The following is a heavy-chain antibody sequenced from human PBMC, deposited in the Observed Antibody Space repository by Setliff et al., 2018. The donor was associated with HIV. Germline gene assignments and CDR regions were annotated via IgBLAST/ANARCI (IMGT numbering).Heavy chain of an antibody. V-gene: IGHV1-46*01. CDR3: ARDRRSGLSFYYGMDV. D-gene: IGHD5-12*01. CDR1: GDTFTNYL. Sequence: ASVKVSCKASGDTFTNYLMHWVRQAPGQGLEWMGIINLSSGSTTYAQTFQGRVTMTRDTSTSTVYMELSSQRSEDTAVYYCARDRRSGLSFYYGMDVWGPETMVTVSS. CDR2: INLSSGST. J-gene: IGHJ6*01.